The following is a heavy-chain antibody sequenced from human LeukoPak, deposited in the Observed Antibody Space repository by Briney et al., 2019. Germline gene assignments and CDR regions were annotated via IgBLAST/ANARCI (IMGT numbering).Heavy chain of an antibody. CDR3: ASHDYYDNSGYPLD. D-gene: IGHD3-22*01. V-gene: IGHV3-30-3*01. CDR1: GFTFSSYA. Sequence: PGGSLRLSCAASGFTFSSYAMHWVRRAPGKGLEWVAVISYDGSNKYYADSVKGRFTISRDNSKNTLYLQMNSLRAEDTAVYYCASHDYYDNSGYPLDWGQGTLVTVSS. CDR2: ISYDGSNK. J-gene: IGHJ4*02.